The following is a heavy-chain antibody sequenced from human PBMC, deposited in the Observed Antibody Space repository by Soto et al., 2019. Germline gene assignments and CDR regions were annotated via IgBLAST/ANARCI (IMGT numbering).Heavy chain of an antibody. Sequence: ASVKVSCKASGYTFTSSVMHWVRQAPGQGLEWMGRINAGNGNTKYAQKFQGRVTITADKSTSTAYVELSSLRSEDTAVYYCARVDRGYFDYWGQGTLVTVSS. J-gene: IGHJ4*02. CDR2: INAGNGNT. V-gene: IGHV1-3*01. CDR3: ARVDRGYFDY. D-gene: IGHD3-10*01. CDR1: GYTFTSSV.